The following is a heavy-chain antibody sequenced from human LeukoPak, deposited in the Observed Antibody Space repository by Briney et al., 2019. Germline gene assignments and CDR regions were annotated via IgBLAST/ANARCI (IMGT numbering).Heavy chain of an antibody. CDR3: ARSTYYFFWGGYPHFDY. CDR2: IYYSGST. J-gene: IGHJ4*02. CDR1: GGSISSGGYY. D-gene: IGHD3-3*01. Sequence: SETLSLTCTVSGGSISSGGYYWSWIRQHPGKGLEWIGYIYYSGSTYYNPSLKSRVTISVDTSKNQFSLKLSSVTAADTAVYSWARSTYYFFWGGYPHFDYGGQEPLVTVSS. V-gene: IGHV4-31*03.